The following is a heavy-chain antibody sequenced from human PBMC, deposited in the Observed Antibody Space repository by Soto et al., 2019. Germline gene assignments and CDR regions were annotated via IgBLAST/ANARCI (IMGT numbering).Heavy chain of an antibody. CDR3: ARHRGYYYYGMDV. CDR2: IYPGDSDT. CDR1: GYSFTSYW. J-gene: IGHJ6*02. V-gene: IGHV5-51*01. Sequence: PGESLKISCKGSGYSFTSYWIGWVRQMPGKGLEWMGIIYPGDSDTRYSPSFQGQVTISADRSTSTAYLQWSSLKASDTAMYYCARHRGYYYYGMDVWGQVTTVTFSS.